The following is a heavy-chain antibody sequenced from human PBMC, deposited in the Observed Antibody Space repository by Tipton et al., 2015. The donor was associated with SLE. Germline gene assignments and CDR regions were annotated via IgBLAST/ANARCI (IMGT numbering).Heavy chain of an antibody. Sequence: QSGAEVKKPGSSVKVSCKASGGTFSSYAISWVRQAPGQGLEWMGRIIPIFGTANYAQKFQGRVTITTDESTSTAYMELSSLRSEDTAVYYCASGDCSSTSCYRAEYFQHWGQGTLVTVSS. CDR2: IIPIFGTA. CDR1: GGTFSSYA. D-gene: IGHD2-2*01. CDR3: ASGDCSSTSCYRAEYFQH. J-gene: IGHJ1*01. V-gene: IGHV1-69*05.